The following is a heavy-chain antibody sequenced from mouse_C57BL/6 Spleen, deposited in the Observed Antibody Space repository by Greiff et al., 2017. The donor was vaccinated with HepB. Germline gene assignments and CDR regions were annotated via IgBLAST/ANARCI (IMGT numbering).Heavy chain of an antibody. J-gene: IGHJ2*01. V-gene: IGHV1-80*01. CDR2: IYPGDGDT. D-gene: IGHD1-1*01. CDR3: ASGYYYGSSY. Sequence: VQRVESGAELVKPGASVKISCKASGYAFSSYWMNWVKQRPGKGLEWIGQIYPGDGDTNYNGKFKGKATLTADKSSSTAYMQLSSLTSEDSAVYFCASGYYYGSSYWGQGTTLTVSS. CDR1: GYAFSSYW.